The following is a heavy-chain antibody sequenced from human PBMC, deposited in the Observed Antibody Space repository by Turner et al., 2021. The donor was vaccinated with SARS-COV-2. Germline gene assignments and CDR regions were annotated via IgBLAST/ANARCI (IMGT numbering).Heavy chain of an antibody. D-gene: IGHD5-18*01. V-gene: IGHV3-23*01. CDR2: ISGSGGST. CDR1: GFTVSSYA. Sequence: EVQLLESGGGLVQPGGSLRLSCAASGFTVSSYAMSWVRQAPGMGLEWVSAISGSGGSTYYADSVKGRFTISRDNSKNTLYLQMNSLRAEDTAVYYCAKAHGYSYGGVDYYYYYGMDVWGQGTTVTVSS. J-gene: IGHJ6*02. CDR3: AKAHGYSYGGVDYYYYYGMDV.